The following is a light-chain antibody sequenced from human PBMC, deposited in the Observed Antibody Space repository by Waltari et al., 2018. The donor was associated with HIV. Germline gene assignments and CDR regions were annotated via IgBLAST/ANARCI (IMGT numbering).Light chain of an antibody. V-gene: IGLV2-11*01. Sequence: QSALTQPRSVSGSPGQTVTISCRGTSRDIGGYNYVSWYQQHPAEAPRLMIYDVNKRPSGFPDRFSGSKSGNTASLTISGLQAEDEADYYCCSYAGSNTFYVFGTGTEVTVL. J-gene: IGLJ1*01. CDR1: SRDIGGYNY. CDR2: DVN. CDR3: CSYAGSNTFYV.